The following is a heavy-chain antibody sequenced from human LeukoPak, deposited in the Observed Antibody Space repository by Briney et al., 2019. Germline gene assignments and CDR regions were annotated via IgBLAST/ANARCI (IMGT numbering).Heavy chain of an antibody. CDR1: GFTFSSYA. Sequence: PGGSLRLSCAASGFTFSSYAIYWVRQAPGKGLEWVSGISGSGGITYFADPVKGRFTISRDNSKNTVYLQMNSLRVEDTAVYYCAKTTTGCSSGRYPGWPVDYWGQGTLVTVSS. V-gene: IGHV3-23*01. D-gene: IGHD6-19*01. CDR3: AKTTTGCSSGRYPGWPVDY. J-gene: IGHJ4*02. CDR2: ISGSGGIT.